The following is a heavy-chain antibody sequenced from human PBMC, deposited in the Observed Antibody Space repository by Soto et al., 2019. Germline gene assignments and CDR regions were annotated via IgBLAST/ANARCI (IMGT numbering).Heavy chain of an antibody. V-gene: IGHV4-39*07. CDR3: ATSTGWPGFEF. D-gene: IGHD2-8*02. CDR1: GGSISSGGYY. J-gene: IGHJ4*02. CDR2: IYYSGST. Sequence: PSETLSLTCTVSGGSISSGGYYWSWIRQPPGKGLEWIGSIYYSGSTYYNPSLKSRATVSLDTSKNQFSLKLSSVTAADTAVYYCATSTGWPGFEFWGQGTLVTVSS.